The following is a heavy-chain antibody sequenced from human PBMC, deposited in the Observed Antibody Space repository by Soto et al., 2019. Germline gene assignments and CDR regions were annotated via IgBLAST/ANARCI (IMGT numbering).Heavy chain of an antibody. V-gene: IGHV3-23*01. CDR3: AKDVTYYYDAAGSNYFDY. D-gene: IGHD3-22*01. CDR1: AFTFSTYA. J-gene: IGHJ4*02. Sequence: EVQLLESGGGLVQPGGSLRLSCAASAFTFSTYAMSWVRQAPGKGLEWVSAISGTGGSTYYADSVKGRFTISRDNSKNTRYLQMNSLRAEDTALYYCAKDVTYYYDAAGSNYFDYWGQGTLVTVSS. CDR2: ISGTGGST.